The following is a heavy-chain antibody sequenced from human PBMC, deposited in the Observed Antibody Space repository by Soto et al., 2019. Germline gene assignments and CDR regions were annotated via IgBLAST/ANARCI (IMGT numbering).Heavy chain of an antibody. J-gene: IGHJ4*02. Sequence: ASVKVSCKASGYTFTSYGISWVRQAPGQGLEWMGWISGYNGNTNYAQKLQGRVTMTTDTSTSTAYMELRSLRSDDTAVYYCARDIGIVGTTLIDYWGQATLVTVSS. D-gene: IGHD1-26*01. CDR1: GYTFTSYG. CDR3: ARDIGIVGTTLIDY. CDR2: ISGYNGNT. V-gene: IGHV1-18*01.